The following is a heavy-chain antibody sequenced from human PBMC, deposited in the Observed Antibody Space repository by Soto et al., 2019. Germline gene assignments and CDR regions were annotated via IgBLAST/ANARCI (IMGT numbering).Heavy chain of an antibody. D-gene: IGHD3-3*01. CDR2: IIPIFGTA. Sequence: SVKVSCKASGGTFSSYAISWVRQAPGQGLEWMGGIIPIFGTANYAQKFQGRVTITADESTSTAYMELSSLRSEDTAVYYCARVSTXFWSGPYSGYYYYGMDVWGQGTTVTVSS. V-gene: IGHV1-69*13. CDR3: ARVSTXFWSGPYSGYYYYGMDV. J-gene: IGHJ6*02. CDR1: GGTFSSYA.